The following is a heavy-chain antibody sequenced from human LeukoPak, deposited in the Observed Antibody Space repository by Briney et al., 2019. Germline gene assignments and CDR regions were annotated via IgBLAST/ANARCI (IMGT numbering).Heavy chain of an antibody. CDR1: GFTFGDYA. D-gene: IGHD2-15*01. CDR3: TSGIVVVVAARRVWFDP. CDR2: IRSKAYGGTT. J-gene: IGHJ5*02. V-gene: IGHV3-49*04. Sequence: GGSLRLSCRTSGFTFGDYAMSWVRQAPGKGLEWVGFIRSKAYGGTTEYAASVKGRFTISRDDSKSIAYLQMNSLKTEDTAVYYCTSGIVVVVAARRVWFDPWGQGTLVTVSS.